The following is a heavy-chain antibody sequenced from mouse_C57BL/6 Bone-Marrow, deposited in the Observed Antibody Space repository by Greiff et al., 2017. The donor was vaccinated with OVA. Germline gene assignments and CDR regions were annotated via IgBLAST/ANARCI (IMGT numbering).Heavy chain of an antibody. CDR1: GYTFTSYW. Sequence: QVQLQQPGAELVRPGTPVKLSCKASGYTFTSYWMHWVKQRPGQGLEWIGVIDPSDSYTNYNQKFKGKATLTVDTSSSTAYMQLSSLTSEDSAVYYCALVTTDYWGQGTTLTVSS. D-gene: IGHD2-3*01. V-gene: IGHV1-59*01. J-gene: IGHJ2*01. CDR2: IDPSDSYT. CDR3: ALVTTDY.